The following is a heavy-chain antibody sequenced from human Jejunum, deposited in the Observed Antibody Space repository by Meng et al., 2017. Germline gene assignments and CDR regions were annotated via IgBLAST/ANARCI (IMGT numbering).Heavy chain of an antibody. CDR3: ARLGYCSGDTCYSYYTN. Sequence: GGSLRLSCKGSGYTFTNYWIAWVRQMPGNGLEYMGIIHPGDSNIKYSPSFQGQVTMSADKSITTAYLQWSSLKASDTAMYYCARLGYCSGDTCYSYYTNWGQGTLVTVSS. J-gene: IGHJ4*02. CDR2: IHPGDSNI. CDR1: GYTFTNYW. V-gene: IGHV5-51*01. D-gene: IGHD2-15*01.